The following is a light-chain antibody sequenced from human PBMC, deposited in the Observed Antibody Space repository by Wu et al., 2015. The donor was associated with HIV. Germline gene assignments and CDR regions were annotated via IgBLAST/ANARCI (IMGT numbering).Light chain of an antibody. CDR2: DAS. J-gene: IGKJ2*01. CDR1: QSVSRY. V-gene: IGKV3-11*01. CDR3: QQYGSSPYT. Sequence: EIVLTQSPATLSLSPGERATLSCRASQSVSRYLAWYQRIPGQAPRLLIYDASNRATGIPARFSGSGSGTDFTLTISSLEPEDFAMYYCQQYGSSPYTFGQGTKLEI.